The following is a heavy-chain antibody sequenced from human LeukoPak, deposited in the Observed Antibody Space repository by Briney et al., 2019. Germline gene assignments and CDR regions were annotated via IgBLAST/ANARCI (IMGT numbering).Heavy chain of an antibody. V-gene: IGHV1-8*01. CDR3: ARGRTRYYYDSSGNFDY. CDR1: GYTSTSYD. CDR2: MNPNSGNT. Sequence: ASVKVSCKASGYTSTSYDINWVRQATGQGLEWMGWMNPNSGNTGYAQKFQGRVTMTRNTSISTAYMELSSLRSEDTAVYYCARGRTRYYYDSSGNFDYWGQGTLVTVSS. D-gene: IGHD3-22*01. J-gene: IGHJ4*02.